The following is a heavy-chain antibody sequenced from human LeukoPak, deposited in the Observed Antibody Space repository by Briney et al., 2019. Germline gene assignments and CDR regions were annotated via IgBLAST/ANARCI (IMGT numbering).Heavy chain of an antibody. CDR1: GFTFSRYW. D-gene: IGHD1-26*01. Sequence: PGGSLRLSCAASGFTFSRYWMSWVRQAPGKGLEWVANIKQDGSEKYYVDSVKGRFTISRDNAKNSLYLQMNSLRAEDTAVYYCARESGGSYYYWGQGTLVTVSS. CDR3: ARESGGSYYY. CDR2: IKQDGSEK. V-gene: IGHV3-7*05. J-gene: IGHJ4*02.